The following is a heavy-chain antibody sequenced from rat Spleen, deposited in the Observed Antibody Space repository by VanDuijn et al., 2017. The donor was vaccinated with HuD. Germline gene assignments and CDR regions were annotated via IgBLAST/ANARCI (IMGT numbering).Heavy chain of an antibody. CDR2: ISTSGGNT. Sequence: EVQLVGSGGGLVQPGRSMKLSCVALRFTFSSFPMAWVRQAPTKGLEWVATISTSGGNTYYRDSVKGRFTISRDNTKSTLYLQMNSLRSEDTATYYCTRDAFTTDFYVMDAWGQGASVTVSS. J-gene: IGHJ4*01. D-gene: IGHD1-6*01. V-gene: IGHV5-46*01. CDR3: TRDAFTTDFYVMDA. CDR1: RFTFSSFP.